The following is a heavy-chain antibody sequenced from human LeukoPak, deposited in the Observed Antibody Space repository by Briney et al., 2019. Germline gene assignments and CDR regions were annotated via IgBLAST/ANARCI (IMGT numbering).Heavy chain of an antibody. CDR2: IYYSGST. Sequence: LSETLSLTCTVSGGSISSSSYYWGWIRQPPGKGLEWIGSIYYSGSTYYNPSLKSRVTISVDTSKNQFSLKLSSVTAADTAVYYCARDPGRAYDYVWGSYRPGHSFDYWGQGTLVTVSS. CDR1: GGSISSSSYY. J-gene: IGHJ4*02. V-gene: IGHV4-39*07. D-gene: IGHD3-16*02. CDR3: ARDPGRAYDYVWGSYRPGHSFDY.